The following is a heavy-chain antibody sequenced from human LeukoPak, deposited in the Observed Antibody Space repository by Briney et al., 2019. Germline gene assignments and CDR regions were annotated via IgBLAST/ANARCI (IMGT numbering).Heavy chain of an antibody. D-gene: IGHD2-2*01. Sequence: SVKVSCKASGGTFSSYAISWVRQAPGQGLEWMGGVIPIFGTANYAQKFQGRVTITADESTSTAYMELSSLRSEDTAVYYCARGGFGDIVVVPAASYYYYYYMDVWGKGTTVTVSS. V-gene: IGHV1-69*13. CDR3: ARGGFGDIVVVPAASYYYYYYMDV. J-gene: IGHJ6*03. CDR2: VIPIFGTA. CDR1: GGTFSSYA.